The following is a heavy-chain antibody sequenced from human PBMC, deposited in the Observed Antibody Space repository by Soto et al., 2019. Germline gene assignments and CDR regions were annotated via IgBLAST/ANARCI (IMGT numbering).Heavy chain of an antibody. CDR1: GYTFTRYH. D-gene: IGHD3-10*01. V-gene: IGHV1-46*01. CDR2: INSSRGTA. Sequence: QVQLLQSGAEVKKPGASVKVSCKASGYTFTRYHVHWVRQAPGQGLEWMGEINSSRGTAAYAQECMGGAALTTTTSTDTVYMELNSLTSQGPAVYYCARDSSYYSGSGSFSTYHFFGMDIWAQGTTVTVS. J-gene: IGHJ6*02. CDR3: ARDSSYYSGSGSFSTYHFFGMDI.